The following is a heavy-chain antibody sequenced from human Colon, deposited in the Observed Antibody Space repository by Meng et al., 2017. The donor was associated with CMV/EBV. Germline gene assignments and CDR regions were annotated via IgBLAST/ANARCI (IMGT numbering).Heavy chain of an antibody. D-gene: IGHD2-15*01. Sequence: ASVKDSCKASGYTFTKYHIHWVRQAPGQGLEWMGIIHPSDGSAFYAQKFQGRLSMTSDTSTATSFMGLSSLKSDDTAVYYCARQESGVPFFWGQGTLVTVSS. CDR1: GYTFTKYH. J-gene: IGHJ4*02. CDR2: IHPSDGSA. V-gene: IGHV1-46*01. CDR3: ARQESGVPFF.